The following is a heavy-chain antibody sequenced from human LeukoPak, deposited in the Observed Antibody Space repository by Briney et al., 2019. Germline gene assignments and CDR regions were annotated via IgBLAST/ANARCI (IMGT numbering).Heavy chain of an antibody. Sequence: SETLSLTCTVSGGSISVGTHYWGWVRQPPGKGPEWIGYIYYSGSTYYHPSLKSRVSISVDTSKNQFSLKLSSVTAADTAVYYCARDRDGYNLDAFDIWGQGTMVTVSS. CDR1: GGSISVGTHY. V-gene: IGHV4-30-4*08. CDR2: IYYSGST. CDR3: ARDRDGYNLDAFDI. J-gene: IGHJ3*02. D-gene: IGHD5-24*01.